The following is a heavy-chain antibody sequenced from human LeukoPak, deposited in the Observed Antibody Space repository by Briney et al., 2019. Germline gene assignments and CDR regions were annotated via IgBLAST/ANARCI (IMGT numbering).Heavy chain of an antibody. V-gene: IGHV3-21*01. CDR2: ISSSSSYI. CDR1: GFTFSSYS. J-gene: IGHJ4*02. CDR3: SRVAEAAAFDY. Sequence: GGSLRLSCAASGFTFSSYSMNWVRQAPGKGLEWVSSISSSSSYIYYADSVKGGFTISRDNAKNSLYLQMNSLRADDTPVYYFSRVAEAAAFDYWGQGTMVTVSS. D-gene: IGHD6-13*01.